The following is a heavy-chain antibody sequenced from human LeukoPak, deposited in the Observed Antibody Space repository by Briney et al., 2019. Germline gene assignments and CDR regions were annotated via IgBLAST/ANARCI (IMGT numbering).Heavy chain of an antibody. V-gene: IGHV4-39*07. CDR3: ASRSVRLYYGMDV. CDR1: GGSISSSSYY. D-gene: IGHD5-12*01. CDR2: INHSGST. J-gene: IGHJ6*02. Sequence: SETLSLTCTVSGGSISSSSYYWGWIRQPPGKGLEWIGEINHSGSTNYNPSLKSRVTISVDTSKNQFSLKLSSVTAADTAVYYCASRSVRLYYGMDVWGQGTTVTVSS.